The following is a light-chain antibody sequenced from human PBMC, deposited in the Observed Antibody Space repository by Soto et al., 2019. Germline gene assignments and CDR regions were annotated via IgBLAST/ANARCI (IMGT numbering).Light chain of an antibody. V-gene: IGKV1-12*01. CDR2: TGS. J-gene: IGKJ1*01. CDR3: HQRQSWPRT. Sequence: DIQMTQSPSSVSASVGDRVTITCRASQAIDSWLAWYQQKPGEAPKLLIFTGSLLHSGVPPRFSGSGSGTDFTLTISDVEPEDFAVYYCHQRQSWPRTFGQGTKVDIK. CDR1: QAIDSW.